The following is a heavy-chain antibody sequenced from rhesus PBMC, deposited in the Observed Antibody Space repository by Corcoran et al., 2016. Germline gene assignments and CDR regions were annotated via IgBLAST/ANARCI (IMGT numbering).Heavy chain of an antibody. CDR2: IYGSGGSN. CDR1: GYSISSGYY. J-gene: IGHJ2*01. D-gene: IGHD5-42*01. Sequence: QVQLQESGPGLVKPSETLSLTCAVSGYSISSGYYWGWIRQPPGKGLEWIGSIYGSGGSNYLNPSPKSRVTLSVDTSKNQCSLKRSSVTAADTAVYYCARVGSSWSEWDTVGTEWYFDLWGPGTPITISS. V-gene: IGHV4S14*01. CDR3: ARVGSSWSEWDTVGTEWYFDL.